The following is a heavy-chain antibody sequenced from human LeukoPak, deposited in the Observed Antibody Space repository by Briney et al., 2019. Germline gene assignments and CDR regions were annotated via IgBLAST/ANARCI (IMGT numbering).Heavy chain of an antibody. CDR1: GFTFYDYG. V-gene: IGHV3-20*04. J-gene: IGHJ3*01. Sequence: GGSLRLSCAASGFTFYDYGMSWVRDAPGKGLGRVSGVYWIGGSTGYADSVKGRFTVSRDISKNPLYLQMNSLRAEDTAIYYCAKVRKGVGAFDLWGQGTMVTVSS. CDR2: VYWIGGST. CDR3: AKVRKGVGAFDL. D-gene: IGHD3-16*01.